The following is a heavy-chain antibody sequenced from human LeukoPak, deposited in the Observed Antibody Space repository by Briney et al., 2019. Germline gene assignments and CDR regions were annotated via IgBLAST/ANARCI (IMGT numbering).Heavy chain of an antibody. V-gene: IGHV5-51*01. CDR3: ARLHYYDSTGLYQFDY. D-gene: IGHD3-22*01. J-gene: IGHJ4*02. CDR1: EYSFPNYC. CDR2: IYPDDSDA. Sequence: ESLKISCKHSEYSFPNYCIAWVRQMPGKGLEWMEIIYPDDSDARYSPSFQGQVIISVDKSINTAYLQWSSLKASDTAMFYCARLHYYDSTGLYQFDYWGQGTLVTVSS.